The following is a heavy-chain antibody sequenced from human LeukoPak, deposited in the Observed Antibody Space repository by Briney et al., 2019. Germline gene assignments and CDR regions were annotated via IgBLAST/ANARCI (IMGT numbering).Heavy chain of an antibody. CDR2: IYYSGST. CDR1: GGSISSSTYY. V-gene: IGHV4-39*07. D-gene: IGHD1-14*01. CDR3: ARVARNAGKDY. Sequence: SETLSLTCTVSGGSISSSTYYWGWIRQPPGKGLEWIGSIYYSGSTNYNPSLKSRVTISVDTSKNQFSLKLSSVTAADTAVYYCARVARNAGKDYWGQGTLVTVSS. J-gene: IGHJ4*02.